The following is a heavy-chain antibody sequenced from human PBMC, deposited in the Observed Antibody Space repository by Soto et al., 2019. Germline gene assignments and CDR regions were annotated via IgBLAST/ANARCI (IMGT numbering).Heavy chain of an antibody. CDR1: GGSIISYY. V-gene: IGHV4-59*01. CDR2: IYYSGST. D-gene: IGHD3-10*01. CDR3: ARVWGGAIDI. J-gene: IGHJ3*02. Sequence: SETLTLTCTVSGGSIISYYWSWIRQPPGKGLEWIGYIYYSGSTNYNPSLKSRVTISVDTSKNQFSLKLSSVTAADTAVYYCARVWGGAIDIWGQGTMVTVSS.